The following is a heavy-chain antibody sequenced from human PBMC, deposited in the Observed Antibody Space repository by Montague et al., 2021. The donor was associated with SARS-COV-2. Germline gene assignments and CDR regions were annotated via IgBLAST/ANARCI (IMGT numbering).Heavy chain of an antibody. CDR3: ARGYDYVWGSYRYLHWFDP. D-gene: IGHD3-16*02. CDR2: INHSGST. J-gene: IGHJ5*02. Sequence: SETRSLTCAVYGGSFSGYYWSWIRQPPGKGLEWIGEINHSGSTNYNPSLKSRVTISVGTSKNQFSLKLSSVTAADTAVYYCARGYDYVWGSYRYLHWFDPWGQGTLVTVSS. V-gene: IGHV4-34*01. CDR1: GGSFSGYY.